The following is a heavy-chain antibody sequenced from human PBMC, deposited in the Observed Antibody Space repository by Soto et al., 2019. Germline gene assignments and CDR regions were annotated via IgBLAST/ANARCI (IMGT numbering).Heavy chain of an antibody. Sequence: GXSXKVSCKASGYTXSSYGISLVRQAPGQGLEWIGWISAYNGNTNYAQKLQGRVTITTDTSTRTAYMELRSLRSDHTDVYYCARDIVVRTKWFDPWGQGTLGTVS. J-gene: IGHJ5*02. V-gene: IGHV1-18*04. CDR2: ISAYNGNT. D-gene: IGHD3-22*01. CDR1: GYTXSSYG. CDR3: ARDIVVRTKWFDP.